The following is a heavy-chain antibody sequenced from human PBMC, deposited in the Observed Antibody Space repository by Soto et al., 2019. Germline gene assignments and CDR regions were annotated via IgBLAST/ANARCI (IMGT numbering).Heavy chain of an antibody. Sequence: SETLSLTCTVSGGSISSYYWSWIRQPPGKGLGWIGYIYYSGSTNYNPSLKSRVTISVDTSKNQFSLKLSSVTAADTAVYYCARGDHCNSLSFDYSGQGTLVTVSS. CDR3: ARGDHCNSLSFDY. J-gene: IGHJ4*02. CDR1: GGSISSYY. V-gene: IGHV4-59*01. CDR2: IYYSGST. D-gene: IGHD1-1*01.